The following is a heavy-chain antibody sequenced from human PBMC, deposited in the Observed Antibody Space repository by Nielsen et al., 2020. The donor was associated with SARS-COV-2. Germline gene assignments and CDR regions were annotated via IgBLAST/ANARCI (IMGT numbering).Heavy chain of an antibody. CDR2: MNPNSGNT. D-gene: IGHD3-10*01. Sequence: ASVKVSCKASGYTFTSYGISWVRQAPGQGLEWMGWMNPNSGNTGYAQKFQGRVTMTRNTSISTAYMELSSLRSEDTAVYYCARVTTMVRGVMGYWGQGTLVTVSS. V-gene: IGHV1-8*02. J-gene: IGHJ4*02. CDR1: GYTFTSYG. CDR3: ARVTTMVRGVMGY.